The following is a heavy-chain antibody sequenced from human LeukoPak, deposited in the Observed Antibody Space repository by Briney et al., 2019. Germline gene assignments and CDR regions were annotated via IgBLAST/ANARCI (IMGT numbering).Heavy chain of an antibody. CDR1: GGSISSYY. CDR3: ARLLKYQLLWSEYNWFDP. V-gene: IGHV4-59*12. Sequence: PSETLSLTCTVSGGSISSYYWSWIRQPPGKGLEWIGYIYYSGSTNYNPSLRSRVTISVDTSKNQFSLKLSSVTAADTAVYYCARLLKYQLLWSEYNWFDPWGQGTLVTVSS. D-gene: IGHD2-2*01. J-gene: IGHJ5*02. CDR2: IYYSGST.